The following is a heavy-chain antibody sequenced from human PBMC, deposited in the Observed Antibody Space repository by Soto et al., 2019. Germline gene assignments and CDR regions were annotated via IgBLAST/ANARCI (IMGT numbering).Heavy chain of an antibody. CDR1: GGSISSSSYY. CDR3: ARHCPNLPPYYYYYMDV. CDR2: IYYSGST. V-gene: IGHV4-39*01. Sequence: QLQLQESGPGLVKPSETLSLTCTVSGGSISSSSYYWGWIRQPPGKGLEWIGSIYYSGSTYYNPSLKSRVTISVDTSKNQFSLKLSSVTAADTAVYYCARHCPNLPPYYYYYMDVWGTGTTVTVSS. J-gene: IGHJ6*03.